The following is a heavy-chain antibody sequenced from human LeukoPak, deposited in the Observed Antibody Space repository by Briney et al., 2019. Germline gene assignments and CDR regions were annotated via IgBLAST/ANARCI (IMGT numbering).Heavy chain of an antibody. V-gene: IGHV4-61*05. Sequence: PSETLSLTCTVSGGSISSSSYYWGWIRQPPGKGLEWIGYIYYSGSTNYNPSLKSRVTISVDTSKNLFSLKLSSVTAADTAVYYCARLYYFDSSGYPDTWGQGTLVTVSS. CDR1: GGSISSSSYY. CDR2: IYYSGST. D-gene: IGHD3-22*01. CDR3: ARLYYFDSSGYPDT. J-gene: IGHJ4*02.